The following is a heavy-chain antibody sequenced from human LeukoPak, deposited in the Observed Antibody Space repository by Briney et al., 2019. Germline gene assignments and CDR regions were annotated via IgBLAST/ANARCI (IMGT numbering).Heavy chain of an antibody. Sequence: VKVSCKASGYTFTSYGISWVRQAPGQGLEWMGIINPSGGATTYTQKLQGRVTMTRDTSTSTVYMELSSLRSEDTAVYYCARDGINSGSYFDYWGQGSLVTVSS. V-gene: IGHV1-46*01. CDR2: INPSGGAT. J-gene: IGHJ4*02. CDR3: ARDGINSGSYFDY. D-gene: IGHD1-26*01. CDR1: GYTFTSYG.